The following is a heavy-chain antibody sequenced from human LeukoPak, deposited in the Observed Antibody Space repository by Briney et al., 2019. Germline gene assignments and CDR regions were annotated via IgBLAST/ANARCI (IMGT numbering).Heavy chain of an antibody. D-gene: IGHD6-13*01. CDR3: ASLRKYSSSWYNSDAFDI. CDR1: GGSISSYY. Sequence: SVTLSLTCTVSGGSISSYYWSWIRQPPGKGLEWIGYIYYSGSTNYNPSLKSRVTISVDTSKNQFSLKLSSVTAADTAVYYCASLRKYSSSWYNSDAFDIWGQGTMVTVSS. V-gene: IGHV4-59*01. CDR2: IYYSGST. J-gene: IGHJ3*02.